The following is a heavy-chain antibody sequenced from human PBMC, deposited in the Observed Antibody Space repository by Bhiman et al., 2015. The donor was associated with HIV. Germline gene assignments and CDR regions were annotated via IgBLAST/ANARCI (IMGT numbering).Heavy chain of an antibody. D-gene: IGHD3-3*01. Sequence: QVQLVESGGGVVQPGMSLRLSCAASGFTFSNYAIHWVRQAPGKGLEWVALVSSVGANKYYADSVKGRFTISRDNSKNTVYLQMSSLRPDDTAVYYCVRDGVVLWSGYTYFDSWGQGALVTVSS. CDR1: GFTFSNYA. CDR2: VSSVGANK. V-gene: IGHV3-30-3*01. J-gene: IGHJ4*02. CDR3: VRDGVVLWSGYTYFDS.